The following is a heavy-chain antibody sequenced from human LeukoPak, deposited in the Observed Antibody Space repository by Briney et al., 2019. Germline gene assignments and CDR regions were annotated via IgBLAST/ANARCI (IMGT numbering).Heavy chain of an antibody. J-gene: IGHJ2*01. CDR3: ARASPTAMVNPWYLDL. Sequence: PSETLSLTCTVSGGSISSYYWSWIRQPPGKGLEWIGYIYYSGSTNCNPSLKSRVTISVDTSKNQFSLKLSSVTAADTAVYYCARASPTAMVNPWYLDLWGRGTLVTVSS. D-gene: IGHD5-18*01. CDR1: GGSISSYY. CDR2: IYYSGST. V-gene: IGHV4-59*01.